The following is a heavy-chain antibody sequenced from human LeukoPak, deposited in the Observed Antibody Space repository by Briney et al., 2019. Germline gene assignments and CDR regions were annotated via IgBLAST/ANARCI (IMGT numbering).Heavy chain of an antibody. Sequence: PSQTLSLTCNISGDSFSSNSVTWNWIRQSPSRGLEWLGRPYYRSTWYNDYAVSVRGRITVNPDTSKNQFSLHLNSVTPEDTAVYYCARRLTQYDCFDPWGQGILVTVSS. V-gene: IGHV6-1*01. J-gene: IGHJ5*02. CDR1: GDSFSSNSVT. D-gene: IGHD2-2*01. CDR3: ARRLTQYDCFDP. CDR2: PYYRSTWYN.